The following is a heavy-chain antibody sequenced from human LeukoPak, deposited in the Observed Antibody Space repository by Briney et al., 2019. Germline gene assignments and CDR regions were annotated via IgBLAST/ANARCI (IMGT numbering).Heavy chain of an antibody. D-gene: IGHD3-10*01. J-gene: IGHJ5*02. Sequence: PSETLSLTCTVSGGSISSYYWSWIRQPAGPALEWIGRIYTRGTITYNPSLKTRVTMSVDTSKNQFSLNLSSVTAADTAVYYCARDSGTTGEVKFDPWGQGTLVTVSS. V-gene: IGHV4-4*07. CDR2: IYTRGTI. CDR1: GGSISSYY. CDR3: ARDSGTTGEVKFDP.